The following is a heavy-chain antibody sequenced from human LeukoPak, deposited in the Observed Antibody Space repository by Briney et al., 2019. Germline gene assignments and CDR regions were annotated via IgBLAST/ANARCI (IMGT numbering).Heavy chain of an antibody. J-gene: IGHJ4*02. V-gene: IGHV3-30*02. CDR1: GFTFSSYG. Sequence: PGGSLRLSCAASGFTFSSYGMHWVRQAPGKGLEWVAFIRYDGSNKYYADTVKGRFTISRDNSKNTLYLQMNSLRAEDTAVYYCAGYDSSPFDYWGQGTLVTVSS. CDR2: IRYDGSNK. D-gene: IGHD3-22*01. CDR3: AGYDSSPFDY.